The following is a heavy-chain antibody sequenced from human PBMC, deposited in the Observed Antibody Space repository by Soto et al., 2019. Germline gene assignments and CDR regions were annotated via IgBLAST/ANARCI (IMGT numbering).Heavy chain of an antibody. CDR3: ARRSRRSMDTDYYGMDV. V-gene: IGHV1-69*01. CDR2: NIPIFGTA. CDR1: GGTFSSYA. J-gene: IGHJ6*02. Sequence: QVQLVQSGAEVKKPGSSVKVSCKASGGTFSSYAISWVRQAPGQGLEWMGGNIPIFGTANYAQKFQGRVTITADESTSTAYMELSSLRSEDTAVYYCARRSRRSMDTDYYGMDVWGQGTTVTVSS.